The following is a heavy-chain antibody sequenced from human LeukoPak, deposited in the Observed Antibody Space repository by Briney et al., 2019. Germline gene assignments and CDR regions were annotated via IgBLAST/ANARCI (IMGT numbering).Heavy chain of an antibody. D-gene: IGHD6-19*01. CDR1: GGSFRGYY. J-gene: IGHJ4*02. CDR2: INHSGST. Sequence: SETLSLTCDVYGGSFRGYYWSWIRQPPGKGLEWIGEINHSGSTNYNPSLKSRVTISVDTSKNQFSLKLSSVTAADTAVYYCARGGGWSKIDYWGQGTLVTVSS. V-gene: IGHV4-34*01. CDR3: ARGGGWSKIDY.